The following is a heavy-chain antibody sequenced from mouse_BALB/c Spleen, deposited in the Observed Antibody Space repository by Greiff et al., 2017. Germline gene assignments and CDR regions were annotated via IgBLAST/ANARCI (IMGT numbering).Heavy chain of an antibody. CDR2: ISNLAYSI. CDR1: GFTFSDYG. V-gene: IGHV5-15*02. J-gene: IGHJ4*01. CDR3: AREGKDYYAMDY. Sequence: EVMLVESGGGLVQPGGSRKLSCAASGFTFSDYGMARVRQAPGKGPEWVAFISNLAYSIYYADTVTGRFTISRENAKNTLYLEMSSLRSEDTAMYYCAREGKDYYAMDYWGQGTSVTVSS.